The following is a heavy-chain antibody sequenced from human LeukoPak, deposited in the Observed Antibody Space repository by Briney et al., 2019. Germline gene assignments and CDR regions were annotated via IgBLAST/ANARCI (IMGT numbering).Heavy chain of an antibody. CDR2: ISWNSGSI. Sequence: GRSLRLSCAASGFTFDDYAMHWVRQAPGKGLEWVSGISWNSGSIGYADSVKGRFTISRDNAKNSLYLQMNSLRAEDVALYYCAKEILAGPWGGLLFYWGQGTLVTVSS. D-gene: IGHD3-16*01. J-gene: IGHJ4*02. CDR3: AKEILAGPWGGLLFY. V-gene: IGHV3-9*03. CDR1: GFTFDDYA.